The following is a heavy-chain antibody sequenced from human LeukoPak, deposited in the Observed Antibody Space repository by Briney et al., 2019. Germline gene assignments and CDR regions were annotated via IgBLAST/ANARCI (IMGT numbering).Heavy chain of an antibody. CDR1: GFTFDDYA. V-gene: IGHV3-9*01. J-gene: IGHJ3*02. CDR2: ISWNSGSI. D-gene: IGHD1-1*01. CDR3: AKDISPRRLGTDAFDI. Sequence: GRSLRLSCAASGFTFDDYAMHWVRQAPGKGLEWVSGISWNSGSIGYADSVEGRFTISRDNAKNSLYLQMNSLRAEDTALYYCAKDISPRRLGTDAFDIWGQGTMVTVSS.